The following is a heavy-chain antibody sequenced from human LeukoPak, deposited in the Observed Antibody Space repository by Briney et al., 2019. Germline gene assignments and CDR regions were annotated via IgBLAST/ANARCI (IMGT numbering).Heavy chain of an antibody. CDR3: ARVCSSGRCRDQ. CDR2: INHSGST. Sequence: SETLSLTCSVSGYSISSGYYWAWMRQPPGKGLEWIGSINHSGSTYYNPSLKSRVTVSVNTSKNQFSLRLSSVTAADTAVYYCARVCSSGRCRDQWGQGTLVTVSS. CDR1: GYSISSGYY. J-gene: IGHJ4*02. V-gene: IGHV4-38-2*02. D-gene: IGHD2-15*01.